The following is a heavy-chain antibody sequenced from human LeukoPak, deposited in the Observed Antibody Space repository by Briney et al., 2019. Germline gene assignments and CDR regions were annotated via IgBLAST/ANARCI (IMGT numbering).Heavy chain of an antibody. J-gene: IGHJ6*04. Sequence: ASVKVSCKASGGTFSSYAISWVRQAPGQGLEWMGVFIPILGTANSTQKFRDRVIITADISTNTAYMELSSLRPEDTAVYFCAGIPVFGVVLHQEPVWGKGTTVTVSS. CDR2: FIPILGTA. CDR1: GGTFSSYA. D-gene: IGHD3-3*01. V-gene: IGHV1-69*10. CDR3: AGIPVFGVVLHQEPV.